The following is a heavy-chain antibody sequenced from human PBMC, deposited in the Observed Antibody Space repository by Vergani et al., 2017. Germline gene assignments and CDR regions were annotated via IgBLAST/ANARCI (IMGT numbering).Heavy chain of an antibody. CDR2: ISAYNGNT. D-gene: IGHD3-10*01. J-gene: IGHJ4*02. V-gene: IGHV1-18*01. CDR3: ASSPSDYYGSGSYYSPFDY. CDR1: GYTFTSYG. Sequence: QVQLVQSGAEVKKPGASVKVSCKASGYTFTSYGISWVRQAPGQGLEWMGWISAYNGNTNYAQKLQGRVTMTTDTSTSTAYMELRSLRSDDTAVYYCASSPSDYYGSGSYYSPFDYWGQGTLVTVSS.